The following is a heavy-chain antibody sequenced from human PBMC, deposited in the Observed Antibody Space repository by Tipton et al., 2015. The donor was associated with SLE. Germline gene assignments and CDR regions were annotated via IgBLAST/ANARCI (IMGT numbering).Heavy chain of an antibody. Sequence: QSGAEVKKPGASVKVSCKASGYTFTSYGISWVRQAPGQGLEWMGWISGYNGKTNYVQKVQGRVTMTTDTSTSTAYMELRSLRSDDTAVYYCARAETYYDFWSGYFEDWYFDLWGRGTLVTVSS. V-gene: IGHV1-18*01. CDR3: ARAETYYDFWSGYFEDWYFDL. D-gene: IGHD3-3*01. CDR1: GYTFTSYG. CDR2: ISGYNGKT. J-gene: IGHJ2*01.